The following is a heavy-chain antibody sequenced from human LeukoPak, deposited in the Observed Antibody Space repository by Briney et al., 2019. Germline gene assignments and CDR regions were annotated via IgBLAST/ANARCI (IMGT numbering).Heavy chain of an antibody. V-gene: IGHV3-53*01. CDR3: ARGAGAYSHPYDY. Sequence: GGSLRLSCTVSGFTVSSNSMSWVRQAPGKGLEWVSFIYSDNTHYSDSQKGRFTISRANSKNTLYLQMNSLTAEDTAMYSCARGAGAYSHPYDYWGQGTLVTVSS. CDR2: IYSDNT. J-gene: IGHJ4*02. CDR1: GFTVSSNS. D-gene: IGHD4/OR15-4a*01.